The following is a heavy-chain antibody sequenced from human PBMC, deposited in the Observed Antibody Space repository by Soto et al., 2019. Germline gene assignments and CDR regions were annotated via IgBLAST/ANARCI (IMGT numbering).Heavy chain of an antibody. Sequence: LSLTCAVYGGSFSDNYWSWIRQPPGKGLEWLGEINHSGSTNHNPSLKSRVTILADTSKKQFSLKLSSVTAADTAVYYCARGRGEIQGPWGQGTLVTVSS. J-gene: IGHJ5*02. V-gene: IGHV4-34*01. CDR1: GGSFSDNY. CDR2: INHSGST. CDR3: ARGRGEIQGP. D-gene: IGHD3-16*01.